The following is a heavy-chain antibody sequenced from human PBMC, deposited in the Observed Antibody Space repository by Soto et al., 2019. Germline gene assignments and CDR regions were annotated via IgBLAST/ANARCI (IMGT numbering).Heavy chain of an antibody. D-gene: IGHD5-18*01. CDR1: GGSISSGDYY. J-gene: IGHJ4*02. Sequence: QVQLQESGPGLVKPSQTLSLTCTVSGGSISSGDYYWSWIRQPPGKGLEWIGYIYYSGSTYYNPSLKSRVTISVDTSKNQFSLKLSSVTAADTAVYYCARDLRSYSYGYEFGLGYWGQGTLVTVSS. CDR2: IYYSGST. V-gene: IGHV4-30-4*01. CDR3: ARDLRSYSYGYEFGLGY.